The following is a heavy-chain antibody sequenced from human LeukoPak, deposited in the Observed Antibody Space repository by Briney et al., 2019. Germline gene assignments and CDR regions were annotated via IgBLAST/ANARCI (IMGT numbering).Heavy chain of an antibody. D-gene: IGHD4-17*01. Sequence: SETLSLTCTVSGGSISSASYYWSWIRQPAGKGLEWIGRIYISGSTNYKSSLESRVTISVDTSKNQFSLKLGSVTAADTAVYYCAREREGPYGYLDYWGQGTLVTVSS. CDR2: IYISGST. V-gene: IGHV4-61*02. CDR3: AREREGPYGYLDY. CDR1: GGSISSASYY. J-gene: IGHJ4*02.